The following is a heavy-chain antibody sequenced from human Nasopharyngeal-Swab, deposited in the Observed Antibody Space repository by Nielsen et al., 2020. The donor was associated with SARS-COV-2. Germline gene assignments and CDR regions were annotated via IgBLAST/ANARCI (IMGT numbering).Heavy chain of an antibody. D-gene: IGHD3-3*01. CDR3: ARDPSFTIFGVVIMGPFDY. CDR2: ISYDGSNK. Sequence: GESLKISCAASGFTFSSYAISWVRQAPGKGLEWVAVISYDGSNKYYADSVKGRFTISRDNSKNTLYLQMNSLRAEDTAVYYCARDPSFTIFGVVIMGPFDYWGQGTLVTVSS. J-gene: IGHJ4*02. V-gene: IGHV3-30*04. CDR1: GFTFSSYA.